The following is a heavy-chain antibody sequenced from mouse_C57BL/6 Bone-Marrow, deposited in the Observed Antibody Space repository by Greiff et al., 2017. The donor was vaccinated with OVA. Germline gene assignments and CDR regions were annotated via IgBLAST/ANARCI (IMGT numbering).Heavy chain of an antibody. V-gene: IGHV5-6*01. Sequence: EVQLVESGGDLVKPGGSLKLSCAASGFTFSSYGMSWVRQTPDKRLEWVATISSGGSYTYYPDSVKGRFTISRDNAKNTLYLQMSSLKSEDTAMYYCARAYYSNSMDYWGQGTSVTVSS. CDR1: GFTFSSYG. D-gene: IGHD2-5*01. J-gene: IGHJ4*01. CDR2: ISSGGSYT. CDR3: ARAYYSNSMDY.